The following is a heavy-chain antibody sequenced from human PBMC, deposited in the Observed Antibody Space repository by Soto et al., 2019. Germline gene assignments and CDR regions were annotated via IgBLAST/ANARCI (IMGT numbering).Heavy chain of an antibody. CDR2: HYDTGISGYTAST. CDR1: CGSITSLY. Sequence: TSQTMLAPRTVVCGSITSLYWSCIRRPPGKRLQWIAYHYDTGISGYTASTSYTPAPKRRVTMSVDTSKSQFSLQLTSVTAADTAVYYCTRGEDAFFQYGLGVWGQGITVTVSS. V-gene: IGHV4-59*11. CDR3: TRGEDAFFQYGLGV. J-gene: IGHJ6*02.